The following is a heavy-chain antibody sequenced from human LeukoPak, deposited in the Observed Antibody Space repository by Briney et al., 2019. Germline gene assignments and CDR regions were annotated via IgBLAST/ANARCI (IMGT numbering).Heavy chain of an antibody. CDR1: GFTFSDYY. CDR2: ISSSGSTI. Sequence: GGSLTLSCAASGFTFSDYYMSWIRQAPGKGLEWVSYISSSGSTIYYADSVKRRFTISRDNAKNSLYLQMNSLRAEDTAVYYCARDLPGIAAPQDYWGQGTLVTVSS. D-gene: IGHD6-6*01. CDR3: ARDLPGIAAPQDY. J-gene: IGHJ4*02. V-gene: IGHV3-11*04.